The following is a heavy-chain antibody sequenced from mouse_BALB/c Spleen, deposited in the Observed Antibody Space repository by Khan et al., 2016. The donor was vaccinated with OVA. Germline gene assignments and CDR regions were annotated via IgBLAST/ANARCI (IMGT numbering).Heavy chain of an antibody. V-gene: IGHV1S137*01. CDR2: ISTDSVNT. J-gene: IGHJ2*01. CDR1: GYTFTDYS. Sequence: VQLQQSGPELVRPGVSVKISCKGSGYTFTDYSMHWVKQRHAKSLEWIGVISTDSVNTNYNQKFKGKATLTVDKSSSTAYMELARMTSEDSAIYYCAIRDYFDYWGQGTTLTVSS. CDR3: AIRDYFDY.